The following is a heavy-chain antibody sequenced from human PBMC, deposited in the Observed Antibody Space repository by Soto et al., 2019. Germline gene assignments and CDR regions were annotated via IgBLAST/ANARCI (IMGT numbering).Heavy chain of an antibody. D-gene: IGHD3-22*01. CDR1: GFTVSDAW. CDR3: ARGKSGYLTFDY. CDR2: VYSGSAT. V-gene: IGHV3-53*01. J-gene: IGHJ4*02. Sequence: PGGSLRLSCAASGFTVSDAWMNWVRQAPGKGLEWLSVVYSGSATYYADSVKGRFTISRDNSKNTVFLQMNSLRVEDTAVYYCARGKSGYLTFDYWGQGTLVTVSS.